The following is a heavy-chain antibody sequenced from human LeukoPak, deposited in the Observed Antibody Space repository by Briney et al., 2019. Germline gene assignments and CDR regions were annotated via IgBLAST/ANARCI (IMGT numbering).Heavy chain of an antibody. D-gene: IGHD6-13*01. CDR1: GGSISSSSYY. Sequence: SETLSLTCTVSGGSISSSSYYWGWIRQPPGKGLEWIGSIYYSGSTYYNPSLKSRVTISVDTSKNQFSLKLSSVTAADTAVYYCARGVSSSWYYPVPYNWFDPWGQGTLVTVSS. V-gene: IGHV4-39*07. CDR2: IYYSGST. J-gene: IGHJ5*02. CDR3: ARGVSSSWYYPVPYNWFDP.